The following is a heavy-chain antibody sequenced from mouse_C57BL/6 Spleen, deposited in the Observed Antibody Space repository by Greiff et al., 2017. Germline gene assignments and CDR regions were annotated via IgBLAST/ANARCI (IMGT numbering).Heavy chain of an antibody. V-gene: IGHV5-17*01. CDR2: ISSGSSTI. CDR3: ARCYYYGPWFAY. D-gene: IGHD1-1*01. CDR1: GFTFSDYG. J-gene: IGHJ3*01. Sequence: DVQLVESGGGLVKPGGSLKLSCAASGFTFSDYGMHWVRQAPEKGLEWVAYISSGSSTIYYADTVKGRFTISSDNAKNTLFLQMTSLRAEDTAMYYCARCYYYGPWFAYWGQGTLVTVSA.